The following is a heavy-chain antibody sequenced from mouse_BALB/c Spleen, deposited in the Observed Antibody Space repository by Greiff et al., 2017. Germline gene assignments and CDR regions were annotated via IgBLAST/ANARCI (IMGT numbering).Heavy chain of an antibody. J-gene: IGHJ4*01. CDR3: ARRGYYGNLYAMDY. V-gene: IGHV4-1*02. D-gene: IGHD2-1*01. CDR1: GFDFSRYW. Sequence: EVKLVESGGGLVQPGGSLKLSCAASGFDFSRYWMSWVRQAPGKGLEWIGEINPDSSTINYTPSLKDKFIISRDNAKNTLYLQMSKVRSEDTALYYCARRGYYGNLYAMDYWGQGTSVTVSS. CDR2: INPDSSTI.